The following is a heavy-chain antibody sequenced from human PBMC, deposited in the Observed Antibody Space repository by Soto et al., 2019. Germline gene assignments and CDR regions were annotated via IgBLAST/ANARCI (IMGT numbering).Heavy chain of an antibody. D-gene: IGHD3-9*01. Sequence: PPKTLSLTCTVSGGSLRSGCHYWSWPRQHPGKGLEWIGYIYYSGSTYYNPSLQSRVTMSIDTSNNHFALKLSSATAADTAVYYCAAYDILTVYFPQYSFDYWGQGALVTVSS. CDR1: GGSLRSGCHY. V-gene: IGHV4-31*03. J-gene: IGHJ4*02. CDR2: IYYSGST. CDR3: AAYDILTVYFPQYSFDY.